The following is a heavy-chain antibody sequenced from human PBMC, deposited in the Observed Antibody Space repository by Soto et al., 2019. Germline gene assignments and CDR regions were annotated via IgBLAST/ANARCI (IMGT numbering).Heavy chain of an antibody. J-gene: IGHJ6*02. D-gene: IGHD6-13*01. V-gene: IGHV1-2*04. CDR2: INPNSGGT. CDR1: GYTFTGYY. CDR3: AEGGIAAAGPTRHYYYYGMDV. Sequence: ASVKVSCKASGYTFTGYYMHWVRQAPGQGLEWMGWINPNSGGTNYAQKFQGWVTMTRDTSISTAYMELSRLRSDDTAVYYCAEGGIAAAGPTRHYYYYGMDVWGQGTPVTVYS.